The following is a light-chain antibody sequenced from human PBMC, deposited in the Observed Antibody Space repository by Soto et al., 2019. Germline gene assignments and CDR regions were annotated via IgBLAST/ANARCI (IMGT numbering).Light chain of an antibody. J-gene: IGLJ3*02. V-gene: IGLV2-23*01. CDR3: CSYADISTLV. CDR2: EGS. Sequence: QSALTQPASVSGSPGQSITISCTGTSSDVGGYSLVSWYQQHPGKAPKLMIYEGSKRPSGVSNRFSASKSGNTASLTISGLQAEDEADYYCCSYADISTLVFGGGTKVTVL. CDR1: SSDVGGYSL.